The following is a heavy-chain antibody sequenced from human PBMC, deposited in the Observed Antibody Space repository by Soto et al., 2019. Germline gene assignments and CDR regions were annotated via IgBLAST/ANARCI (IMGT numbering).Heavy chain of an antibody. CDR1: GYTFTTYD. D-gene: IGHD1-26*01. Sequence: QVQLVQSGPEVKKPGASVKVSCKASGYTFTTYDFNWVRQAPGQGLEWMGWLNPKSGNTGSAQKFQGRVTMSRGSTISTVDLELSSLSADDAAIYYCARVAGSPDYWGQGTLVTVSS. CDR3: ARVAGSPDY. CDR2: LNPKSGNT. J-gene: IGHJ4*02. V-gene: IGHV1-8*01.